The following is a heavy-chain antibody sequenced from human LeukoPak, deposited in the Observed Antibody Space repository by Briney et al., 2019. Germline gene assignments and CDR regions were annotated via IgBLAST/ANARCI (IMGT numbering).Heavy chain of an antibody. CDR3: ARYSGYGDAFDI. D-gene: IGHD5-12*01. Sequence: GSVKVSCKASGYTFTGYYTYWVRQAPGQGLEWVGWSNPNSGGTKYAQKFQGRVTMTSDTSISTAYMELKRVRYDDTAVYYCARYSGYGDAFDIWGQGTMVTVSS. CDR1: GYTFTGYY. V-gene: IGHV1-2*02. J-gene: IGHJ3*02. CDR2: SNPNSGGT.